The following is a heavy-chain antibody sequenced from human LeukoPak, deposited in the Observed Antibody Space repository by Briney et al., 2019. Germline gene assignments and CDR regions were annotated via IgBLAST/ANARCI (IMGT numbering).Heavy chain of an antibody. CDR3: ARAPPPGYGYLDY. Sequence: SETLSLTCTVSGGSISSYYWSWIRQPPGKGLEWIGYIYYSGSTNYNPSLKSRVTISVDTSKNQFSLKLSSVTAADTAVYYCARAPPPGYGYLDYWGQGTLVTVSS. V-gene: IGHV4-59*01. CDR2: IYYSGST. D-gene: IGHD5-18*01. CDR1: GGSISSYY. J-gene: IGHJ4*02.